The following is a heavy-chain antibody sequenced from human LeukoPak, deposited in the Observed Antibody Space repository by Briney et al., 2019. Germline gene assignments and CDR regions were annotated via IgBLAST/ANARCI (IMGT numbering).Heavy chain of an antibody. D-gene: IGHD6-19*01. CDR2: INANSGTT. CDR1: GFAFSVYA. V-gene: IGHV3-23*01. CDR3: AKPISGGLAVTADWFHP. J-gene: IGHJ5*01. Sequence: GGSLRLSCTASGFAFSVYAMTWVRQPPGKGLEWVSTINANSGTTSYAASVRGRFTISRDNSKNTLYLQLSTLRADDTATYYCAKPISGGLAVTADWFHPWGQGTLVVVSS.